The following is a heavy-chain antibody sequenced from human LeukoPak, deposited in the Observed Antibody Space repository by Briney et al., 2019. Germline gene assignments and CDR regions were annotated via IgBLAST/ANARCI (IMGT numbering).Heavy chain of an antibody. J-gene: IGHJ4*02. CDR2: INPNSGGT. V-gene: IGHV1-2*02. D-gene: IGHD6-13*01. Sequence: GASVKVSCKASGYTFTDYYMHWVRQAPGQGLEWMGWINPNSGGTNYAQEFQGRVTVTRDTSISTAFMDLSSLRSDDTAVFYCARGPPRGTAAGPDFWGQGTLVTVSS. CDR1: GYTFTDYY. CDR3: ARGPPRGTAAGPDF.